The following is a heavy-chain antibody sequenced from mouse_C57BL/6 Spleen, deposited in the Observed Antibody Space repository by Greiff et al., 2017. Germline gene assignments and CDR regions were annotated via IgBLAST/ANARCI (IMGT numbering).Heavy chain of an antibody. CDR2: IYPSVSET. CDR3: ARRAYYSNYFDY. Sequence: QVQLQQPGAELVRPGSSVKLSCKASVYTFTSYWMDWVKQSPAQGLEWIGNIYPSVSETHYNQKFKDKATLTVDKSSSTAYMQLSSLASEDSAVDYCARRAYYSNYFDYWGQGTTLTVSS. D-gene: IGHD2-5*01. V-gene: IGHV1-61*01. J-gene: IGHJ2*01. CDR1: VYTFTSYW.